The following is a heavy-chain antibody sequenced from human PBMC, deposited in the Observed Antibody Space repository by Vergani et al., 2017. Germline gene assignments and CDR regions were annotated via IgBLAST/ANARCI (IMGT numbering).Heavy chain of an antibody. CDR2: IYSGGST. CDR3: ARGDFWSGPYYYYCMDV. J-gene: IGHJ6*02. V-gene: IGHV3-53*01. D-gene: IGHD3-3*01. Sequence: EVQLVESGGGLIQPGGSLRLSCAASGFTVSSNYMSWVRQAPGKGLEWVSLIYSGGSTYYADSVKGRFTISRDNSKNTLYLQMNSLRAEDTAVYYCARGDFWSGPYYYYCMDVWGQGTTVTVSS. CDR1: GFTVSSNY.